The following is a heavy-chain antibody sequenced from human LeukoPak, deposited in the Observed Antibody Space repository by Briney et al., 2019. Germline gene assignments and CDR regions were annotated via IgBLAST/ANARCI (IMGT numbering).Heavy chain of an antibody. V-gene: IGHV4-39*07. Sequence: PSETLSLTCTVSGGSISSSSYYWGWIRQPPGKGLEWIGSIYYSGSTYCNPSLKSRVTISVDTSKNQFSLKVSSVTAADTAVYYCTRGAGSTTSNDAFGIWGQGTMVTVSS. D-gene: IGHD1-1*01. CDR3: TRGAGSTTSNDAFGI. J-gene: IGHJ3*02. CDR2: IYYSGST. CDR1: GGSISSSSYY.